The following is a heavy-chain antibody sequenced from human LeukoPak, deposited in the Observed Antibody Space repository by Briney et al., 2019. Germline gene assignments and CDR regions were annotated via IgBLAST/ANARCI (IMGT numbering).Heavy chain of an antibody. CDR1: GGSISSYY. CDR3: ARGYSRLNWFDP. J-gene: IGHJ5*02. Sequence: SETLSLTCTVSGGSISSYYWSWIRQPPGKGLEWIGYIYYSGSTNYNPSLKGRVTISVDTSKNQFSLKLSSVTAADTAVYYCARGYSRLNWFDPWGQGTLVTVSS. D-gene: IGHD6-13*01. CDR2: IYYSGST. V-gene: IGHV4-59*01.